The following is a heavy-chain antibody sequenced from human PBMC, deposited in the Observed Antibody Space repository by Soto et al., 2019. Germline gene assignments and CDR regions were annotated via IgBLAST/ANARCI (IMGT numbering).Heavy chain of an antibody. V-gene: IGHV4-31*03. CDR3: AREGITIFGNDYGMDV. CDR2: IYYSGST. CDR1: GGSISSGGYY. Sequence: SGTLSLTCTVSGGSISSGGYYWSWIRPHPGKGLEWIGYIYYSGSTYYNPSLKSRVTISVDTSKNQFSLKLSSVTAADTAVYYCAREGITIFGNDYGMDVWGQGTTVTVSS. J-gene: IGHJ6*02. D-gene: IGHD3-3*01.